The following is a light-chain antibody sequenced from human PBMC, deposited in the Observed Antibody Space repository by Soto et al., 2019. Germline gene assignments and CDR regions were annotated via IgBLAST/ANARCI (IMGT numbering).Light chain of an antibody. Sequence: EIVLTQSPGTLSLSPGERATLSCRASQSVVTNSLAWYQQKPGQAPRLIIYGASNRATGIPDRFSGRGSGTDFTLTISRLEPEDFAVYYCQQYGGPRWTFGQGTKVEIK. CDR1: QSVVTNS. J-gene: IGKJ1*01. V-gene: IGKV3-20*01. CDR3: QQYGGPRWT. CDR2: GAS.